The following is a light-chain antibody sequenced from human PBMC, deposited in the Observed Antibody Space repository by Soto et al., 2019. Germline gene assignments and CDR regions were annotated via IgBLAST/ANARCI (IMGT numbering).Light chain of an antibody. J-gene: IGKJ5*01. Sequence: EAVLTQSPATLSLSPGETATLPCRASHHVDIYVAWYQQKPGQAPRLLIYDASNRATSIPARFSGSGSGTDFTLTISSLEPDDFAVYYCQQRKYWPPLTFGQGTRLE. V-gene: IGKV3-11*01. CDR1: HHVDIY. CDR3: QQRKYWPPLT. CDR2: DAS.